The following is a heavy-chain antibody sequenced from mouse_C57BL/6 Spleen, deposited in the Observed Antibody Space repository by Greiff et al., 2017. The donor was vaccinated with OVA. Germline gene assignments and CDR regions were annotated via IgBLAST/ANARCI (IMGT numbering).Heavy chain of an antibody. CDR1: GYTFTSYG. V-gene: IGHV1-81*01. J-gene: IGHJ3*01. D-gene: IGHD2-4*01. CDR3: ARDDDYDWFAY. CDR2: IYPRSGNT. Sequence: QVQLQQSGAELARPGASVKLSCKASGYTFTSYGISWVKQRTGQGLEWIGEIYPRSGNTYYNEKFKGKATLTADKSSSTAYMELRSLTSEDSAVYFCARDDDYDWFAYWGQGTLVTVSA.